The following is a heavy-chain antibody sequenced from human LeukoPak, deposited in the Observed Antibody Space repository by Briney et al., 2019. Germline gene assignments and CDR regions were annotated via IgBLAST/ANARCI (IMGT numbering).Heavy chain of an antibody. V-gene: IGHV1-18*01. Sequence: GASVKLSCKASGYTFISYGISWVRQAPAQGLGWMWWISSSSGKTNSAQKFQGRVTMTTDTSTSRGYLELRRLRFDDTALYYCARDHASSSGWFDPWGQGTLVTVSS. CDR2: ISSSSGKT. CDR1: GYTFISYG. CDR3: ARDHASSSGWFDP. J-gene: IGHJ5*02. D-gene: IGHD6-6*01.